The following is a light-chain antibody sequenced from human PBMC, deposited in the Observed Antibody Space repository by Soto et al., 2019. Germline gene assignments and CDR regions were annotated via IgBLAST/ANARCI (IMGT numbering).Light chain of an antibody. CDR3: QQYYIYPPS. J-gene: IGKJ3*01. CDR2: QTS. CDR1: QNVGVY. V-gene: IGKV1-5*03. Sequence: DIQMTQSPSTLSASVGDRVTFTCRASQNVGVYLAWYQQKPGKAPKLLIYQTSSLEYGVPPRFSGSGSETESTLAISSLQPEDFATYYWQQYYIYPPSFGLGTKVEIK.